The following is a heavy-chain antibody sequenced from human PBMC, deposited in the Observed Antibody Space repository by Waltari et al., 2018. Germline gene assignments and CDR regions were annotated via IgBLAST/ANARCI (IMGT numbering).Heavy chain of an antibody. CDR1: GDSMSSTYC. CDR3: ARDRGRGLYLDS. CDR2: VRGDGRT. Sequence: QLQESGPGLVKPSGTLSLTCGVSGDSMSSTYCWSWFRQPPGKGLEWIGQVRGDGRTNYNPSFASRVTVSLDTYNNQFSLMVTSATAADTAVYYCARDRGRGLYLDSWGPGTLVTVSP. D-gene: IGHD2-15*01. J-gene: IGHJ4*02. V-gene: IGHV4-4*02.